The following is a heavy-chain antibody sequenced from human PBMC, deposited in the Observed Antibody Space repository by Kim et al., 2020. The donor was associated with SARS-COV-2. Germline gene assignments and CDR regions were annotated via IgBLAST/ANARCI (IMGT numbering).Heavy chain of an antibody. CDR2: ISYDGSNK. V-gene: IGHV3-30*04. Sequence: GGSLRLSCAASGFTFSSYAMHWVRQAPGKGLEWVAVISYDGSNKYYADSVKGRFTISRDNSKNTLYLQMNSLRAEDTAVYYCARDKHDEYSSSSTGFDYWGQGTLVTVSS. D-gene: IGHD6-6*01. CDR3: ARDKHDEYSSSSTGFDY. J-gene: IGHJ4*02. CDR1: GFTFSSYA.